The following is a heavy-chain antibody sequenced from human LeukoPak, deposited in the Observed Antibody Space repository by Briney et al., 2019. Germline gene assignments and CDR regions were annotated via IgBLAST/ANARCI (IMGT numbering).Heavy chain of an antibody. V-gene: IGHV4-59*01. D-gene: IGHD3-10*01. CDR1: GGSISSYY. J-gene: IGHJ5*02. CDR3: ARGRIGWFDP. Sequence: PSETLSPTCTVSGGSISSYYWSWIRQPPGKGLEWIGYIYYSGSTNYNPSLKSRVTISVDTSKNQFSLKLSSVTAADTAVYYCARGRIGWFDPWGQGTLVTVSS. CDR2: IYYSGST.